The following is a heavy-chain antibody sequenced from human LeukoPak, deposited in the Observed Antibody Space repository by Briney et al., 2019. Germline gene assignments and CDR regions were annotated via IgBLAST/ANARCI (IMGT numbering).Heavy chain of an antibody. CDR1: GGSISSSNYY. CDR3: ARRSLRYCSGGSCHGTDWFDP. J-gene: IGHJ5*02. Sequence: DPSETLSLTCTVSGGSISSSNYYWGWIRQPPGKGLEWIGNIYYTGSTYYSPSLNSRVTISVDASKNQFSLKLSSVTAADTAVYYCARRSLRYCSGGSCHGTDWFDPWGQGTLVTVSS. CDR2: IYYTGST. V-gene: IGHV4-39*01. D-gene: IGHD2-15*01.